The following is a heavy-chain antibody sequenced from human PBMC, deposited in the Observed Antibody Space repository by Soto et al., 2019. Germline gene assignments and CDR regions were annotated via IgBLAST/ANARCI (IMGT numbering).Heavy chain of an antibody. V-gene: IGHV5-51*01. CDR2: IYPGDSDT. D-gene: IGHD3-22*01. CDR1: GYSFTSYW. Sequence: GESLKISCKGSGYSFTSYWIGWVRQMPGKGLEWMGIIYPGDSDTRYSPSFQGQVTISADKPISTAYLQWSSLKASDTAMYYCARHPYYYDSSGYGMDVWGQGTTVTVSS. CDR3: ARHPYYYDSSGYGMDV. J-gene: IGHJ6*02.